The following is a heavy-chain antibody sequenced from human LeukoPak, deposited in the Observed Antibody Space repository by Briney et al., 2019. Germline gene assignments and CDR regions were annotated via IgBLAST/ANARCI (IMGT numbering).Heavy chain of an antibody. CDR2: ISSGSSTI. CDR3: ARSRTGNYFDY. J-gene: IGHJ4*02. V-gene: IGHV3-48*01. Sequence: GGCLRLSCAASGFAFSGYSMNWVRQAPGKGLEWVSYISSGSSTIFYADSVKGRFTISRDNAKSSLFLQMNSLRAEDTAVYYCARSRTGNYFDYWGQGTLVTVST. D-gene: IGHD2-8*02. CDR1: GFAFSGYS.